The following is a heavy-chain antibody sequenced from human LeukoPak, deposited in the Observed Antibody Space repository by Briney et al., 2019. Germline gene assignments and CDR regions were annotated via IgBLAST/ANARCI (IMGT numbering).Heavy chain of an antibody. CDR2: ISGSGGST. CDR3: AKDKEAILEVVIPRRGMGV. V-gene: IGHV3-23*01. D-gene: IGHD3-3*01. J-gene: IGHJ6*02. Sequence: GGSLSLSCAASGLTFSSYTMSWLRQPPGKGLEWVSAISGSGGSTYYPASEKGGFTISRDNSKNTLYLKTNSLRAEAMDVYYCAKDKEAILEVVIPRRGMGVWGQGTTVTVSS. CDR1: GLTFSSYT.